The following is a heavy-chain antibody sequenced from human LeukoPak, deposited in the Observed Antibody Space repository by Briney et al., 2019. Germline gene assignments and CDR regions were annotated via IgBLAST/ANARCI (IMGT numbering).Heavy chain of an antibody. D-gene: IGHD2-15*01. CDR3: ARGGQYCSGGSCYLSSAGRGAFDI. J-gene: IGHJ3*02. CDR1: GYTFTSYD. V-gene: IGHV1-8*01. CDR2: MNPNSGNT. Sequence: ASVKVSCKASGYTFTSYDINWVRQATGQWLEWMGWMNPNSGNTGYAQKFQGRVTMTRNTSISTAYMELSSLRSEDTAVYYCARGGQYCSGGSCYLSSAGRGAFDIWGQGTMVTVSS.